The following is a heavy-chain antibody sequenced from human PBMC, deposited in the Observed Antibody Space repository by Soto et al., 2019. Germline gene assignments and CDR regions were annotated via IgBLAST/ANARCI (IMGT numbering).Heavy chain of an antibody. CDR2: INPSGGST. CDR1: GYTFTSYY. CDR3: AREYPDSSGYHNWFDP. V-gene: IGHV1-46*01. D-gene: IGHD3-22*01. Sequence: ASVKVSCKASGYTFTSYYMHWVRQAPGQGLEWMGIINPSGGSTSYAQKFQGRVTMTRDTSTSTVYMELSSLRSEDTAVYYCAREYPDSSGYHNWFDPWGQGTLVTVSS. J-gene: IGHJ5*02.